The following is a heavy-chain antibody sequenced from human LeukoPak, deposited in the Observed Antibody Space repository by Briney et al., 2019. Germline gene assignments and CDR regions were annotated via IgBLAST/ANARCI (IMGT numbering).Heavy chain of an antibody. CDR2: IKQDGSEK. Sequence: AGGSLRLSCAASGFTFSSYAMHWVRQAPGKGLEWVANIKQDGSEKYYVDSVKGRFTISRDNAKNSLYLQMNSLRAEDTAVYYCARDSSGWYRQSDYWGQGTLVTVSS. V-gene: IGHV3-7*01. CDR1: GFTFSSYA. D-gene: IGHD6-19*01. CDR3: ARDSSGWYRQSDY. J-gene: IGHJ4*02.